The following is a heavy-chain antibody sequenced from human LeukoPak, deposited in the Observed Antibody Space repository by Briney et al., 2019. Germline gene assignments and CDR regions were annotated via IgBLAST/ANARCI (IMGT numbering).Heavy chain of an antibody. CDR1: GFTFSSYS. CDR3: ASLIAAAEGDY. J-gene: IGHJ4*02. Sequence: GGSLRLSCAASGFTFSSYSMNWVRQAPGKGLEWVSSISSSSSYIYYADSMKGRFTISRDNAKNSLFLQMNSLRAEDTAVYYCASLIAAAEGDYWGQGTLVTVSS. D-gene: IGHD6-13*01. CDR2: ISSSSSYI. V-gene: IGHV3-21*01.